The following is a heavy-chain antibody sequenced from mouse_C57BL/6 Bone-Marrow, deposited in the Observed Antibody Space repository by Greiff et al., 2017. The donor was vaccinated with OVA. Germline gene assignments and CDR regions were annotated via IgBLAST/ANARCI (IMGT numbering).Heavy chain of an antibody. Sequence: QVQLQQSGAELARPGASVKLSCKASGYTFTSYGISWVKQRTGQGLEWIGEIYPRSGNTYYNEKFKGKATLTADKSSSTAYMELNSLTSEDSAVDYCASFDGYSAWFAYWGQGTLVTVSA. CDR1: GYTFTSYG. D-gene: IGHD2-3*01. CDR2: IYPRSGNT. CDR3: ASFDGYSAWFAY. J-gene: IGHJ3*01. V-gene: IGHV1-81*01.